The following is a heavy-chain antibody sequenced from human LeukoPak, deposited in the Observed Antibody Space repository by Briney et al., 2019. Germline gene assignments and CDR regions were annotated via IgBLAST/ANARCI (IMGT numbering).Heavy chain of an antibody. CDR2: IKSKSDGGTT. CDR1: GSSFSRAW. D-gene: IGHD3-10*01. V-gene: IGHV3-15*05. CDR3: TTVTLRPVGL. J-gene: IGHJ4*02. Sequence: GGSLRLFCAASGSSFSRAWMSWVRQAPGTGLEWVGRIKSKSDGGTTDYAAPVKGRFTISRDDSKNTLFLQVNSLKIEDTAVYYCTTVTLRPVGLWGQGTLVTVSS.